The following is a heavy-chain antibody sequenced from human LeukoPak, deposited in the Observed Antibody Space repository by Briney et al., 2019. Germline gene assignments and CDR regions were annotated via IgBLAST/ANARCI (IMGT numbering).Heavy chain of an antibody. D-gene: IGHD2-15*01. Sequence: ANTKPDGTAEYYADSVRGRFTTSRDNANNFLYLQMNSLRGEDTAVYYCVRDGGLRTNFDYWGQGT. J-gene: IGHJ4*02. CDR3: VRDGGLRTNFDY. CDR2: TKPDGTAE. V-gene: IGHV3-7*01.